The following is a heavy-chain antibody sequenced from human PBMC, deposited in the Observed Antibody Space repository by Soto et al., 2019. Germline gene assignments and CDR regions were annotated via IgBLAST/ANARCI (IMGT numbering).Heavy chain of an antibody. Sequence: SETLSLTCAVSGDSVTTSNWWRWGRQPPGKGVEGMVGIYHSEGTTYNPSLKKRVTMSIDKSTNQFSLKLTSVTAADTAVYFCARYDFGIFDYWGQGTLVTVSS. CDR2: IYHSEGT. J-gene: IGHJ4*02. V-gene: IGHV4-4*02. D-gene: IGHD4-17*01. CDR3: ARYDFGIFDY. CDR1: GDSVTTSNW.